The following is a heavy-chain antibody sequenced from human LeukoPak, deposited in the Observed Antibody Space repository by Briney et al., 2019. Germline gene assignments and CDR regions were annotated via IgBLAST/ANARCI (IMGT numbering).Heavy chain of an antibody. V-gene: IGHV1-18*01. CDR3: AKDGNDVMDY. J-gene: IGHJ4*02. D-gene: IGHD1-1*01. Sequence: ASVKVSCKASGYIFTNYGIRWVRQAPGQGLEWVGWISGYNDNAHYAQKLQGRVTMTRETSTTTVYMELRSLYSDDTAIYYCAKDGNDVMDYWGQGTQVTVSS. CDR2: ISGYNDNA. CDR1: GYIFTNYG.